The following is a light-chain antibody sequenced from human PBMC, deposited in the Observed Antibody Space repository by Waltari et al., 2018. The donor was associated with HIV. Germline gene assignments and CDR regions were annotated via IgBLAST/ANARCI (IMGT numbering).Light chain of an antibody. CDR3: GTWDRTLGGGV. CDR2: DNR. Sequence: QSVLTQPPSVSAAPGQKVTISCSRSSSNIGNDYVSWYQHVPGAAPRLLIYDNRKRPSGIPYRVSGSESGTSATLAITGLQTGDEADYYCGTWDRTLGGGVFGGGTKLTVL. CDR1: SSNIGNDY. V-gene: IGLV1-51*01. J-gene: IGLJ3*02.